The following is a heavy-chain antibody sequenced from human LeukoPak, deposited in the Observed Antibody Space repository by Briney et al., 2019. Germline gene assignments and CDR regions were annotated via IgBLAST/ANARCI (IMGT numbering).Heavy chain of an antibody. CDR1: GFTFSNYW. CDR3: ARDQDTAMANHFDY. CDR2: IKQDGSEK. V-gene: IGHV3-7*03. Sequence: EGSLRLSCAASGFTFSNYWMSWVRQAPGKGLEWVANIKQDGSEKYYVDSVKGRFTISRDNAKNSLYLQMNSLRAEDTAVYYCARDQDTAMANHFDYWGQGTLVTVSS. J-gene: IGHJ4*02. D-gene: IGHD5-18*01.